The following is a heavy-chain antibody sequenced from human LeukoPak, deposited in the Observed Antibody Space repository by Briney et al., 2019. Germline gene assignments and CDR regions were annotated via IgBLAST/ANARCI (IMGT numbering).Heavy chain of an antibody. Sequence: GGSLRLSCVVSGFTFGSYWMTWVRQAPGKGLEWVANINQGGTKENYVDSVKGRFTISRDDAKNSLYLQMNSLRAEDTAVYYCANYPSNNNGYGDYWGQGTLVTVST. J-gene: IGHJ4*02. CDR3: ANYPSNNNGYGDY. D-gene: IGHD3-22*01. CDR2: INQGGTKE. V-gene: IGHV3-7*02. CDR1: GFTFGSYW.